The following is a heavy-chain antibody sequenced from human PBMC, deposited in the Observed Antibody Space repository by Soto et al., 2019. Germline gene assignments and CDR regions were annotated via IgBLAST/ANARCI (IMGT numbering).Heavy chain of an antibody. CDR2: IYHSGST. CDR1: GDSISSGGYY. Sequence: QVQLQESGPGLLKPSQTLSLSCTVSGDSISSGGYYWSWIRQHPGEGLEWIGYIYHSGSTYYNPSLKSRVTISVDTSKNQFSLKLNSVTAADTAVYYCARAWRANSDWFDPWGQGTLVTVSS. V-gene: IGHV4-31*03. J-gene: IGHJ5*02. D-gene: IGHD7-27*01. CDR3: ARAWRANSDWFDP.